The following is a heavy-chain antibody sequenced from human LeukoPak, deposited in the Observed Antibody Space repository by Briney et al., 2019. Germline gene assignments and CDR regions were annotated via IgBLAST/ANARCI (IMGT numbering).Heavy chain of an antibody. CDR3: XXXXITMIGGV. V-gene: IGHV3-11*04. CDR2: ISSSGSXI. CDR1: Y. D-gene: IGHD3-10*02. J-gene: IGHJ6*04. Sequence: YXXXXRQXPGXXXXGVSYISSSGSXIYYADSVKXRFTISRDXXKKXXYLQMNSLRDEDTAVYYCXXXXITMIGGVWGKGTTVTISS.